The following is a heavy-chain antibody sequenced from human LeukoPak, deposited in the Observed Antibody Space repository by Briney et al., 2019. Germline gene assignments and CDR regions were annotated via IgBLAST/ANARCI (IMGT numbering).Heavy chain of an antibody. CDR2: IEEDGSEK. CDR3: ARDPGYTYGEFDY. J-gene: IGHJ4*02. D-gene: IGHD5-18*01. CDR1: GFTFSSYW. Sequence: PGGSLRLSCAASGFTFSSYWMSWVRQAPGKGLEWVANIEEDGSEKHYVDSVKGRFTISRDNAKNSLYLQMNSLRAEDTAVYYCARDPGYTYGEFDYWGQGTLVTVSS. V-gene: IGHV3-7*01.